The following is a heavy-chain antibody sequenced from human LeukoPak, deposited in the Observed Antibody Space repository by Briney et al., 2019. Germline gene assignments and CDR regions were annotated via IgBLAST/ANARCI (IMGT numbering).Heavy chain of an antibody. CDR2: IYSGGSA. CDR1: GFTLSSNY. Sequence: PGGSLRLSCAASGFTLSSNYMSWVRQAPGEGLEWVSDIYSGGSAYSSDSARGGFSISTDKSKNTLYVLQKSLRAADTAVYYSAKGSIVGATSYYYMVVWGKGTTGTISS. J-gene: IGHJ6*03. V-gene: IGHV3-66*01. CDR3: AKGSIVGATSYYYMVV. D-gene: IGHD1-26*01.